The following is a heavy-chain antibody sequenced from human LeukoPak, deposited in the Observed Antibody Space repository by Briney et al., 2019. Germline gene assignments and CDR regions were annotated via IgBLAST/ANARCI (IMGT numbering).Heavy chain of an antibody. J-gene: IGHJ3*02. CDR2: ITPFNGNT. CDR3: AIWSGYDFSSGSSHAFDI. V-gene: IGHV1-45*02. D-gene: IGHD3-3*01. CDR1: GYTFTYRY. Sequence: SVKVSCKASGYTFTYRYLHWVRQARGQALEWMGWITPFNGNTNYAQKFQDRVTITRDRSMSTAYMELSSLRSEDTAMYYCAIWSGYDFSSGSSHAFDIWGQGTMVTVSS.